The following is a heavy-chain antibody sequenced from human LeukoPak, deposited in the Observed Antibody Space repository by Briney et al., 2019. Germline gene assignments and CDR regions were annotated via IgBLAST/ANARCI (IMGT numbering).Heavy chain of an antibody. D-gene: IGHD3-10*01. Sequence: PSETLSLTCTVSGGSISSYYWSWIRQPPGKGLEWIGSIYYSGSTYYNPSLKSRVTISVDTSKNQFSLKLSSVTAADTAVYYCARDAYGPFDPWGQGTLVTVSS. CDR3: ARDAYGPFDP. CDR1: GGSISSYY. J-gene: IGHJ5*02. CDR2: IYYSGST. V-gene: IGHV4-59*12.